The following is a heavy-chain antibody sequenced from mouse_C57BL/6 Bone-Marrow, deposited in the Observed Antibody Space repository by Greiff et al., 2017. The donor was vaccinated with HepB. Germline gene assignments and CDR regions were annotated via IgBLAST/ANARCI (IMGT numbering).Heavy chain of an antibody. Sequence: QVQLQQPGAELVKPGASVKLSCKASGYTFTSYWMQWVKQRPGQGLEWIGEIDPSDSYTNYNQKFKGKATLTVDTSSSTAYMQLSSLTSEDSAVYYCAIDDYEEWFAYWGQGTLVTVSA. CDR1: GYTFTSYW. CDR3: AIDDYEEWFAY. J-gene: IGHJ3*01. V-gene: IGHV1-50*01. CDR2: IDPSDSYT. D-gene: IGHD2-4*01.